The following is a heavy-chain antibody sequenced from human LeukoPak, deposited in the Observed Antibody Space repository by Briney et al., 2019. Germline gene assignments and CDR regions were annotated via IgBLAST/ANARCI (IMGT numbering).Heavy chain of an antibody. CDR2: ISSSSSYI. Sequence: GGSLRLSCAASGFTFSSYSMNWVRQAPGKGLEWVSSISSSSSYIYYADSVKGRFTISRDNSKNTLYLQMGSLRDEDMAVYYCARDASDIVVVPAAVGPIDLWGQGTLVTVSS. D-gene: IGHD2-2*01. V-gene: IGHV3-21*01. J-gene: IGHJ5*02. CDR3: ARDASDIVVVPAAVGPIDL. CDR1: GFTFSSYS.